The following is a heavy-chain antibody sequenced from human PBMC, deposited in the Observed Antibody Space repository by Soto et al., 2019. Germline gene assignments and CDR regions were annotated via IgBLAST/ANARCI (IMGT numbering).Heavy chain of an antibody. V-gene: IGHV4-59*08. CDR1: DGSISPHS. CDR2: IYYSGAT. Sequence: SETMSLTCTVSDGSISPHSWNWILQPPGRGLEWIGNIYYSGATNYNPSLKSRVTISLDTSKNQFSLSLASVTAADTAVYYCAGRRKTDRAITQANWLDPWGQGTVVTVSS. D-gene: IGHD5-18*01. J-gene: IGHJ5*02. CDR3: AGRRKTDRAITQANWLDP.